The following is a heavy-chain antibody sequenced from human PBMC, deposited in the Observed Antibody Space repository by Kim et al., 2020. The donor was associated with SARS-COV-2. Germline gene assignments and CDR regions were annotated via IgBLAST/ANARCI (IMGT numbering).Heavy chain of an antibody. J-gene: IGHJ5*02. Sequence: GGSLRLSCAASGFTFSSYEMNWVRQAPGKGLVWVSYISSSGSTIYYADSVKGRFTISRDNAKNSLYLQMNSLRGEDTAGYYCARDVGGCSGYEWGWFDPWGEGTLVSVST. CDR2: ISSSGSTI. D-gene: IGHD5-12*01. CDR3: ARDVGGCSGYEWGWFDP. CDR1: GFTFSSYE. V-gene: IGHV3-48*03.